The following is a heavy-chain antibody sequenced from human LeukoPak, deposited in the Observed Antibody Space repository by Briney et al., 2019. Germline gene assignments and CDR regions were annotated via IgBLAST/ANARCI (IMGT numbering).Heavy chain of an antibody. CDR2: ICSISSYI. Sequence: GGSLRLSCAASGFTFSSYSMNWVRQAPGEGVEWVSSICSISSYIYYADSVKGRFTISRDNAKNSLYLQMNSQRADDTAVYYCARYSGSYGDHFGAYGMDVWGQGTTVTVSS. D-gene: IGHD1-26*01. J-gene: IGHJ6*02. V-gene: IGHV3-21*01. CDR3: ARYSGSYGDHFGAYGMDV. CDR1: GFTFSSYS.